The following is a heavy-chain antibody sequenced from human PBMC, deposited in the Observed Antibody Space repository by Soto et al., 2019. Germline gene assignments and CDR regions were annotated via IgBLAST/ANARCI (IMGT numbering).Heavy chain of an antibody. CDR3: ARDVDTAMEP. J-gene: IGHJ4*02. CDR2: INSDGSST. CDR1: GFTFSSYA. Sequence: PGGSLRLSCAASGFTFSSYAMSWVRQAPGKGLEWVSRINSDGSSTSYADSVKGRFTISRDNAKNTLYLQMNSLRAEDTAVYYCARDVDTAMEPWGQGTLVTV. D-gene: IGHD5-18*01. V-gene: IGHV3-74*01.